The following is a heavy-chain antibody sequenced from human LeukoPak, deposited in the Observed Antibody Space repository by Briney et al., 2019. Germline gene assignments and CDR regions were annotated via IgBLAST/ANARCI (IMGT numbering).Heavy chain of an antibody. CDR1: GFSFSNSY. D-gene: IGHD3-22*01. V-gene: IGHV3-11*04. CDR3: ARVWKSYYYDSSGYYFFDY. CDR2: ISGSGSDI. Sequence: PGGSLRLSCVVSGFSFSNSYMTWIRQTPGKGLESLAYISGSGSDIYYADSVKGRFTISRDNAKNSLYLQLNSLRAEDTAVYYCARVWKSYYYDSSGYYFFDYWGQGTLVTVSS. J-gene: IGHJ4*02.